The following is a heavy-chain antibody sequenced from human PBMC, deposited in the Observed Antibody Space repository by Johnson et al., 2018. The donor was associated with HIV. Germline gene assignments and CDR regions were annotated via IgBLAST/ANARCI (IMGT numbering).Heavy chain of an antibody. CDR3: AKEGSRGTVTQAPDAFDI. CDR1: GFTFSDYY. CDR2: ISSSGSTI. J-gene: IGHJ3*02. D-gene: IGHD4-17*01. V-gene: IGHV3-11*04. Sequence: QVQLVESGGNLVKPGGSLRLSCAASGFTFSDYYMSWIRQAPGKGLEWISYISSSGSTIYYADLVKGRFTISRDNAKNSLYLQMNSLRVEDTAVYYCAKEGSRGTVTQAPDAFDIWGQGTVVTVSS.